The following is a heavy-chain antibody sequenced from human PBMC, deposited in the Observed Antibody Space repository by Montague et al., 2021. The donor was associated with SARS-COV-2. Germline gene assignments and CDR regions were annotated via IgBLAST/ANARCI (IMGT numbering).Heavy chain of an antibody. Sequence: SETLSLTCAVYGGSFHIFSWGWIRQSPGKGLEWIGEVDHSGNTKYNPSLKSRVTISVDTSKNQFSLNLASVTAADTAIYYCARDTRAVQITPGFRYWGQGTQVAVSS. CDR3: ARDTRAVQITPGFRY. J-gene: IGHJ4*02. D-gene: IGHD5-24*01. CDR1: GGSFHIFS. CDR2: VDHSGNT. V-gene: IGHV4-34*01.